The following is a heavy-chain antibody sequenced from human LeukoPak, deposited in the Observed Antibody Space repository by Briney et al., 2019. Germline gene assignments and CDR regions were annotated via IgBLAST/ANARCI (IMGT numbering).Heavy chain of an antibody. J-gene: IGHJ3*02. CDR3: ARDNTYAFDI. CDR2: IYYSGST. Sequence: SETLSLTCTVSGGSISSYYWSWIRQPPGKGLEWIGYIYYSGSTNYNPSLKSRVTISVDTSKNQFSLKLSSVTAADTAVYYCARDNTYAFDIWGQGTMVTASS. V-gene: IGHV4-59*01. D-gene: IGHD2/OR15-2a*01. CDR1: GGSISSYY.